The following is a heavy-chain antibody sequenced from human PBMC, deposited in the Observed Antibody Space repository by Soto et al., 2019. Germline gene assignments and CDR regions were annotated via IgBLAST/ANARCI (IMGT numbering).Heavy chain of an antibody. D-gene: IGHD6-13*01. V-gene: IGHV1-46*03. J-gene: IGHJ4*01. CDR2: INPSGGST. Sequence: ASVKVSCKASGYTFTSYYIHWVRQAPGQGLEWMGIINPSGGSTSYAQKFQGRVTMTRDTSTSTVYMELSSLRSEDTAVYDHPSDSLRSSRYVGSSDYFDYLG. CDR3: PSDSLRSSRYVGSSDYFDY. CDR1: GYTFTSYY.